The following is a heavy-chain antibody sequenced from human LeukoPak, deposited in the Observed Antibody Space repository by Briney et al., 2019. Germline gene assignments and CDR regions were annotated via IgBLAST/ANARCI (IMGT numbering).Heavy chain of an antibody. CDR1: GFTFVSYG. CDR3: AKDAHFLYGGKRDYYFDQ. Sequence: HPGGSLRLSCAASGFTFVSYGMHWVRQAPGKGLEWVTFIRYDGGDKDYADSVKGRFTIYRDNSKNTFYLQMNSLRREDTAVYYCAKDAHFLYGGKRDYYFDQWGQGTLVTVSS. D-gene: IGHD4-23*01. CDR2: IRYDGGDK. J-gene: IGHJ4*02. V-gene: IGHV3-30*02.